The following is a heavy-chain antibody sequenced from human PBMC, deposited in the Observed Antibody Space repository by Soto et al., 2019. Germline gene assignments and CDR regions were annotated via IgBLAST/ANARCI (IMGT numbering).Heavy chain of an antibody. D-gene: IGHD2-2*01. Sequence: EVQLVESGGGLVKPGGSLTLSCAVSGVVFNNAWMNWVRQAPGKGLEWVGRIKSKTDGGTTDYAAPVKGRFTISRDDSKTTMYLQMNSLKAGDTAVYYCTYQRWGAFEIWGQGTLVTVSS. CDR3: TYQRWGAFEI. J-gene: IGHJ3*02. CDR1: GVVFNNAW. V-gene: IGHV3-15*07. CDR2: IKSKTDGGTT.